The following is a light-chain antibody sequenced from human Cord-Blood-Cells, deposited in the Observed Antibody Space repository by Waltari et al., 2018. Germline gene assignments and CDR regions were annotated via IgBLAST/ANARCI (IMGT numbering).Light chain of an antibody. J-gene: IGLJ3*02. V-gene: IGLV2-23*01. CDR2: EGS. CDR3: CSYAGSSTWV. CDR1: SSDVGSYNL. Sequence: QSALTQPASVSGSPGQSITISCTGTSSDVGSYNLVSWYQQHPGKAPKRMIYEGSKRPSGVSDLFSGSKSGSTASLTISGLQAEDEADYYCCSYAGSSTWVFGGGTKLTVL.